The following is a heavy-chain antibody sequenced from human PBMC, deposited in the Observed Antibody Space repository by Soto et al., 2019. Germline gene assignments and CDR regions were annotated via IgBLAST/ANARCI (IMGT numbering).Heavy chain of an antibody. CDR1: GYTFTSYD. CDR2: MNPNSDNT. CDR3: ARCINYDASGDDEFDM. V-gene: IGHV1-8*01. D-gene: IGHD3-10*01. Sequence: QVQLVQSGAEVKKPGASVKVSCKASGYTFTSYDINWVRQATGQGLEWMGWMNPNSDNTGYAQKFQGRVTMTRNTSISTAYMELCRLRSEDTAVYYWARCINYDASGDDEFDMWGQGTMVPVSS. J-gene: IGHJ3*02.